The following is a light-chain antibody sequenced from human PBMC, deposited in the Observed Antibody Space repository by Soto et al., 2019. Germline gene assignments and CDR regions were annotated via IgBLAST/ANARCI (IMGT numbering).Light chain of an antibody. Sequence: DVAVTQSPLSLPVTLGQPASISCRSSQSLVHSSGNTYLTWFQQRPGHSPRRLIYDVSNRDSGAPARFSGSGSGTDFTLKISRVEAEEVGISFCLHHPPWPFTFRQGTKPEIK. CDR3: LHHPPWPFT. CDR2: DVS. V-gene: IGKV2-30*02. CDR1: QSLVHSSGNTY. J-gene: IGKJ2*01.